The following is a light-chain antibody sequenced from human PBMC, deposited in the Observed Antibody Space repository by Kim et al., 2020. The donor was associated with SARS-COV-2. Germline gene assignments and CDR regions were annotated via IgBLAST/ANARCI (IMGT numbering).Light chain of an antibody. V-gene: IGKV1-33*01. CDR1: HDIHNY. CDR3: QQYERLIT. CDR2: DAS. Sequence: SVSIGDRVTITCQANHDIHNYLNWYKQKSGRAPNLLIYDASDLETGVPSRFSGSGSGTVFTLPISSLQPDYIATYYCQQYERLITFGPGTRLEIK. J-gene: IGKJ5*01.